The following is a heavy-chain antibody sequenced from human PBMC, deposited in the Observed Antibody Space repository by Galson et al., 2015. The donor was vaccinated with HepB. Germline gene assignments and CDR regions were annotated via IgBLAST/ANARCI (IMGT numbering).Heavy chain of an antibody. V-gene: IGHV3-48*04. CDR3: VFLRGNDLKPLDY. J-gene: IGHJ4*02. CDR2: ISSSSATI. D-gene: IGHD5-12*01. CDR1: TFIFSTYS. Sequence: SLRLSCAASTFIFSTYSMNWVRQAPGKGLEWLSYISSSSATIYYADSVKGRFTISRDNAKNSLYLQMNSLRAGDTAVYYCVFLRGNDLKPLDYWGQGILVTVSS.